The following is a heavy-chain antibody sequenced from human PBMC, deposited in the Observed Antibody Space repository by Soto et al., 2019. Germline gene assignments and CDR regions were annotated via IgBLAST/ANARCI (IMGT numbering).Heavy chain of an antibody. J-gene: IGHJ4*02. CDR3: ARLGGYYQAFDQ. CDR1: GGSMSSYY. CDR2: IYYTGTT. V-gene: IGHV4-59*08. Sequence: SETLSLTYSVSGGSMSSYYWGWFRQPPGKGLEWIGYIYYTGTTTYHPSLKSRVTISIDTSRNQFPLKLNSVTAADTAVYYWARLGGYYQAFDQWGKGSLVTVS. D-gene: IGHD2-21*02.